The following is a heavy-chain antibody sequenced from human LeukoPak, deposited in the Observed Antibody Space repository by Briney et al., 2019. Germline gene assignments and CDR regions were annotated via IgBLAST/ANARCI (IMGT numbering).Heavy chain of an antibody. D-gene: IGHD6-6*01. CDR1: GYTFTGYY. J-gene: IGHJ4*02. V-gene: IGHV1-2*02. Sequence: ASVKVSCKASGYTFTGYYMHWVRQAPGQGLEWMGWINPNSGGTNYAQKFQGRVTMTRDTSISTAYMELSRLRSDDTAVYYCARTSSIAARMLFDYWGQGTLVTVSS. CDR3: ARTSSIAARMLFDY. CDR2: INPNSGGT.